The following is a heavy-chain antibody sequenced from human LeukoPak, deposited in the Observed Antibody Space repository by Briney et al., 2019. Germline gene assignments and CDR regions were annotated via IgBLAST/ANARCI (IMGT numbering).Heavy chain of an antibody. V-gene: IGHV3-43*01. CDR3: VKDLSSIRDFVGVPAALRDESYYYYYMDV. CDR1: GFTFDDYT. D-gene: IGHD2-2*01. CDR2: ISWNGGFT. Sequence: GGSLRLSCAASGFTFDDYTMHWVRQAPGKGLEWVSLISWNGGFTYYADSVKGRFTISRDNSKNSLSLQMNSLRTEDTAMYYCVKDLSSIRDFVGVPAALRDESYYYYYMDVWGKGTTVTISS. J-gene: IGHJ6*03.